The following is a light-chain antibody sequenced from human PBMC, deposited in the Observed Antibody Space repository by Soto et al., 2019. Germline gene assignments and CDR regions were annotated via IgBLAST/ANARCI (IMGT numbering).Light chain of an antibody. CDR2: DAS. CDR3: LQYSIEFT. J-gene: IGKJ3*01. V-gene: IGKV1-5*01. CDR1: HSIRRC. Sequence: EIQFTQSPATLSLSLGDRVTITCRASHSIRRCLAWYQQKPGKAPKLLIFDASSLESGVSARFSGSGSGTEFTLTISSLETEDFAAYHCLQYSIEFTFGPGTKVDI.